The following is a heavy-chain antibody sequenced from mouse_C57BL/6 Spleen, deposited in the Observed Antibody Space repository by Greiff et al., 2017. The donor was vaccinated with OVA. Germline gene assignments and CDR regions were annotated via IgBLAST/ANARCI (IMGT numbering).Heavy chain of an antibody. CDR2: ISDGGSYT. V-gene: IGHV5-4*03. Sequence: DVMLVESGGGLVKPGGSLKLSCAASGFTFSSYAMSWVRQTPEKRLEWVATISDGGSYTYYPDNVKGRFTISRDNAKNNLYLQMSHLKSEDTAMYYCARNWDHYFDYWGQGTTLTVSS. CDR1: GFTFSSYA. J-gene: IGHJ2*01. D-gene: IGHD4-1*01. CDR3: ARNWDHYFDY.